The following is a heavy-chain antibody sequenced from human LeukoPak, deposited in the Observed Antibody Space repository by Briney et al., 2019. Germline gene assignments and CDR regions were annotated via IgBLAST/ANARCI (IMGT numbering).Heavy chain of an antibody. CDR1: GFTFSDYA. D-gene: IGHD2-21*02. CDR2: TSYDGANK. V-gene: IGHV3-30*18. J-gene: IGHJ4*02. CDR3: AKASHRGGDCPDY. Sequence: PGGSLRLSCAASGFTFSDYAMHWVRQAPGKGLEWVGITSYDGANKFYADSVKGRFTISRDNSKNTVYLQMNSLRTEDTALYYCAKASHRGGDCPDYWGQGTLVSVSS.